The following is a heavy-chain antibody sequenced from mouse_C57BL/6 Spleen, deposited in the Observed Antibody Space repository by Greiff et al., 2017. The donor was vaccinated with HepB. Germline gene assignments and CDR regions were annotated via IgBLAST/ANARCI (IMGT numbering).Heavy chain of an antibody. D-gene: IGHD2-3*01. J-gene: IGHJ2*01. CDR1: GSSITSGYF. V-gene: IGHV3-6*01. CDR3: ARIYDGYYAYDFDY. CDR2: ISYDGSN. Sequence: EVKLQESGPGLVKPSQSLSLTCSVSGSSITSGYFWYWIRQFPGNKLEWLGFISYDGSNNYNPSLKNRIPITRDTSKNQFFLKLNSVTTEDTATYYCARIYDGYYAYDFDYWGQGTTLTVSS.